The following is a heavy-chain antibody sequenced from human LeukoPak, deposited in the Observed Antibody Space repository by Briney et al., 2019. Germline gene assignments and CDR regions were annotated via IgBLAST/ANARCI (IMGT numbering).Heavy chain of an antibody. CDR1: GFTFSSYS. D-gene: IGHD2-21*01. V-gene: IGHV3-48*02. Sequence: GGSLRLSCAASGFTFSSYSMNWVRQAPGKGLEWVSYISSSSSTTYYADSVKGRFTISRDNAKNSLYLQMNSLRDEDTAVYYCARLCGGDCYHGMDVWGQGTTVTVSS. J-gene: IGHJ6*02. CDR3: ARLCGGDCYHGMDV. CDR2: ISSSSSTT.